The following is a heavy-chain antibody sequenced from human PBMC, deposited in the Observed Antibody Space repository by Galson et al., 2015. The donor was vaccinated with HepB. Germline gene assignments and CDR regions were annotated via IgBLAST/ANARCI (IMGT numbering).Heavy chain of an antibody. V-gene: IGHV1-18*01. Sequence: SVKVSCKASGYTFTSYGISWVRQAPGQGLEWMGWISAYNGNTNYAQKLQGRVTMTTDTSTSTAYMELRSLRSDDTAVYYCARGRGDGIVVVPAAHEVYFDYWGQGTLVTVSS. D-gene: IGHD2-2*01. CDR3: ARGRGDGIVVVPAAHEVYFDY. J-gene: IGHJ4*02. CDR1: GYTFTSYG. CDR2: ISAYNGNT.